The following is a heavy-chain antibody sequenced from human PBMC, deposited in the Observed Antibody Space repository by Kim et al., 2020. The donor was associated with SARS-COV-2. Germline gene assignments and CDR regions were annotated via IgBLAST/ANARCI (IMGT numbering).Heavy chain of an antibody. D-gene: IGHD6-13*01. CDR2: ISSSSSTI. V-gene: IGHV3-48*02. Sequence: GGSLRLSCAASGFTFSSYSMNWVRQAPGKGLEWVSYISSSSSTIYYADSVKGRFTISRDNAKNSLYLQMNSLRDEDTAVYYCARVPEGKQQLVVDWFDPWGQGTLVTVSS. CDR3: ARVPEGKQQLVVDWFDP. CDR1: GFTFSSYS. J-gene: IGHJ5*02.